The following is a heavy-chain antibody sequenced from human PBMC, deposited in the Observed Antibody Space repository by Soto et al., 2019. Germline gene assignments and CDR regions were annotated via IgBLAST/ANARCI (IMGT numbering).Heavy chain of an antibody. J-gene: IGHJ5*02. Sequence: SETRSLTCAVSGVSIKTYYWSWIRKPSGKGLEWIGRIYTTGSANHNPSLKSRVTMSVDTSKNQVSLKLTSVTAADAGVYYCARDDYYDSNNWFDPWGQGILVT. CDR2: IYTTGSA. CDR1: GVSIKTYY. CDR3: ARDDYYDSNNWFDP. D-gene: IGHD3-9*01. V-gene: IGHV4-4*07.